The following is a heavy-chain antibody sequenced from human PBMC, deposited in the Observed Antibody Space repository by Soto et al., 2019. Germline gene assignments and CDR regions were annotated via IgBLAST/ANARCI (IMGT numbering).Heavy chain of an antibody. D-gene: IGHD3-10*01. V-gene: IGHV1-24*01. CDR2: FDPEDGET. CDR1: GYTLTELS. CDR3: ATVGPTMVRGVIKNYYYYGMDV. Sequence: ASVKVSCKASGYTLTELSMHWVRQAPGKGLEWMGGFDPEDGETIYAQKFQGRVTMTEDTSTDTAYMELSSLRSEDTAVYYCATVGPTMVRGVIKNYYYYGMDVWGQGTTVTVSS. J-gene: IGHJ6*02.